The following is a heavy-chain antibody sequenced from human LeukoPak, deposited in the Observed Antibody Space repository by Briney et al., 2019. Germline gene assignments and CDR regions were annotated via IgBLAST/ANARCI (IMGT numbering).Heavy chain of an antibody. CDR1: GFTLSSYA. D-gene: IGHD3-10*01. CDR2: IDQSGTT. V-gene: IGHV4-34*01. Sequence: GSLRLSCAASGFTLSSYAMSWVRQAPGRGLEWIGEIDQSGTTNYNPSLKSRVSISVDTSKKQFSLTLTSMTAADTAVYYCARVPHYYFGYGYFDSWGQGTLVTVSS. CDR3: ARVPHYYFGYGYFDS. J-gene: IGHJ4*02.